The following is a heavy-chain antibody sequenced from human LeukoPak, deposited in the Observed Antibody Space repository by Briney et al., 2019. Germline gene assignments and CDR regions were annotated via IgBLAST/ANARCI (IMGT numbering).Heavy chain of an antibody. J-gene: IGHJ6*02. CDR3: AREEHYDFWSGYYYYYGMDV. CDR2: MKQDGSEK. V-gene: IGHV3-7*01. D-gene: IGHD3-3*01. CDR1: GFTFSSYW. Sequence: PGGSLRLSCAASGFTFSSYWMSWVRQAPGKGLEWVANMKQDGSEKYYVDSVKGRFTISRDNAKNSLYLQMNSLRAEDTAVYYCAREEHYDFWSGYYYYYGMDVWGQGTTVAVSS.